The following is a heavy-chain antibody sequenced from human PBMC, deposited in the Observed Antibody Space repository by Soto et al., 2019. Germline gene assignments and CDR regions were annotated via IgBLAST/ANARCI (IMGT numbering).Heavy chain of an antibody. CDR2: MNPNSGNT. CDR3: ARASYYYGSGSLDYYFDY. CDR1: GYTFSSYD. Sequence: ASVKVSCKASGYTFSSYDINWVRQATGQGLEWMGWMNPNSGNTGYAQKFQGRVTMTRNTSISTAYMELSSLRSEDTAVYYCARASYYYGSGSLDYYFDYWGQGTLVTVSS. D-gene: IGHD3-10*01. V-gene: IGHV1-8*01. J-gene: IGHJ4*02.